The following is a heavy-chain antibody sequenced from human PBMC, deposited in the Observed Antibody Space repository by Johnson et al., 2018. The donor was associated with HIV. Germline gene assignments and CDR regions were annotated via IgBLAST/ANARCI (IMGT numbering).Heavy chain of an antibody. CDR2: IYSGGRT. J-gene: IGHJ3*02. CDR1: GVTVSRNY. V-gene: IGHV3-66*02. CDR3: AREREGAFDI. Sequence: EQLVESGGGLVQPGGSLRLSCAASGVTVSRNYLSWVRQAPGKGLEWVSVIYSGGRTYDADSGQGRFTISRDNSKNTLYLQMNSLRDEDTAVYYCAREREGAFDIWGQGTMVTVSS.